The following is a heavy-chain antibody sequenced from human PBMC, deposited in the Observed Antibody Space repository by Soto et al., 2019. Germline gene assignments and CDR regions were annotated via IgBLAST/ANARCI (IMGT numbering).Heavy chain of an antibody. J-gene: IGHJ6*02. D-gene: IGHD2-21*01. Sequence: SETLSLTCAVHGGSFSGYYWSWIRQPPGKGLEWIGEINHSGSTNYNPSLKSRVTISVDTSKNQFSLKLSSVTAADTAVYYCARGPIGDVTTREYGMDVWGQGTTVTISS. CDR2: INHSGST. V-gene: IGHV4-34*01. CDR1: GGSFSGYY. CDR3: ARGPIGDVTTREYGMDV.